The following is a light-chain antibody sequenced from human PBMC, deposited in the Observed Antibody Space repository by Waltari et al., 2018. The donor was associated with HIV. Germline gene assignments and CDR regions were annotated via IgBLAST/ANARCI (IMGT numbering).Light chain of an antibody. CDR3: QQYNSLPWT. CDR1: QTVNKW. Sequence: DIQLTQSPSTLSTSVGDRVIITCRASQTVNKWLAWYQQKLGRAPRVIIYQSSTLENGVPSRFSGSASGVDFTLTISSLQPEDLGTYYCQQYNSLPWTFGQGTRVE. J-gene: IGKJ1*01. CDR2: QSS. V-gene: IGKV1-5*03.